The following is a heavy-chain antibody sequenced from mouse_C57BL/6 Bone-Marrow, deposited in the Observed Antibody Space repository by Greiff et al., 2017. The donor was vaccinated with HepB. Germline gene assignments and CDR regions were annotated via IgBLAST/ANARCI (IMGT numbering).Heavy chain of an antibody. V-gene: IGHV5-9*01. CDR3: ARLHSGYAMDY. CDR1: GFTFSSYT. J-gene: IGHJ4*01. CDR2: ISGGGGNT. D-gene: IGHD1-3*01. Sequence: EVQRVESGGGLVKPGGSLKLSCAASGFTFSSYTMSWVRQTPEKRLEWVATISGGGGNTYYPDSVKGRFTISRDNAKNTLYLQMSSLRSEDTALYYCARLHSGYAMDYWGQGTSVTVSS.